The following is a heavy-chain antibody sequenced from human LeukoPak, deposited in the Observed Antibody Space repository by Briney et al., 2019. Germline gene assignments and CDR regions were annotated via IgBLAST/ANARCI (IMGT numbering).Heavy chain of an antibody. CDR1: GGSISSSSYY. Sequence: SETLSLTCTVSGGSISSSSYYWGWIRQPPGKGLEWIGSIYYSGSTYYNPSLKSRVTISVDTSKNQFSLKLNSVTAADTAVYYCARYSGYGPVDYWGQGTLVAVSS. CDR2: IYYSGST. CDR3: ARYSGYGPVDY. J-gene: IGHJ4*02. D-gene: IGHD5-12*01. V-gene: IGHV4-39*01.